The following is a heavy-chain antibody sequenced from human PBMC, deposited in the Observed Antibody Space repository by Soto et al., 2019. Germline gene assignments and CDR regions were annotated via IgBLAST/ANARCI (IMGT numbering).Heavy chain of an antibody. D-gene: IGHD1-1*01. V-gene: IGHV2-5*02. J-gene: IGHJ4*02. CDR1: GFSLTTSGEG. Sequence: QITLRESGPALVKPTQTLTLTCTFSGFSLTTSGEGVGWIRQPPGKAPEWLALIYWDDDKRYSPSLKNRLTISADTSRSQVVLTMTNMDPVDTATYYCAHRKKTVIVATYFDYWGQGTLVTVSS. CDR2: IYWDDDK. CDR3: AHRKKTVIVATYFDY.